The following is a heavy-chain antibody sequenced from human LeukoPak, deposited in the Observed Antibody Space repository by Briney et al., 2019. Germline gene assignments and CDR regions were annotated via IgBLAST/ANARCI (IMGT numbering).Heavy chain of an antibody. CDR3: ARDDAATARASGMDV. J-gene: IGHJ6*04. Sequence: GGSLRLSCIASGFTFSSDSMNWVRQAPGKGLEWVSYISESSTYIYYAKSVKGRFTISRDNAKNSLYLQMNSLRGEDTAVYYCARDDAATARASGMDVWGKGTTVTVSS. V-gene: IGHV3-21*01. CDR2: ISESSTYI. D-gene: IGHD6-6*01. CDR1: GFTFSSDS.